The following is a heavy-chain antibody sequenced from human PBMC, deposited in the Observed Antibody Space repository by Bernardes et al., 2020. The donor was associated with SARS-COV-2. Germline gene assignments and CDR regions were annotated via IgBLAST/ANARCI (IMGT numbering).Heavy chain of an antibody. J-gene: IGHJ4*02. D-gene: IGHD3-22*01. CDR1: GFTFDDYA. CDR2: ISWNSGSI. V-gene: IGHV3-9*01. CDR3: ATRNPYDSSGYYYVWDY. Sequence: GGSLRLSCAASGFTFDDYAMHWVRQAPGKGLEWVSGISWNSGSIGYADSVKGRFTISRDNAKNSLYLQMNSLRAEDTALYYCATRNPYDSSGYYYVWDYWGQGTLVTVSS.